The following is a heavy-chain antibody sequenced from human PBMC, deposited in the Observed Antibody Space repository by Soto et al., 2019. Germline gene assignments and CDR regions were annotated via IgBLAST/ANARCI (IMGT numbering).Heavy chain of an antibody. CDR1: GLSVSSHD. Sequence: GGSLRLSCAASGLSVSSHDMSWVRQAPGKGLECVSIIYSADNTFYVDSVKGRFIISRDNSKNTVYLQMNSLRADDTAVYYCARGSLYWGQGTLVTVSS. V-gene: IGHV3-66*01. CDR3: ARGSLY. CDR2: IYSADNT. J-gene: IGHJ4*01.